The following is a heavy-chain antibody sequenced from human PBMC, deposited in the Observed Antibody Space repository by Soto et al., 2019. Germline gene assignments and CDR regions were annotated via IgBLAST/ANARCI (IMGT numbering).Heavy chain of an antibody. CDR2: IKQDGSEK. D-gene: IGHD2-15*01. J-gene: IGHJ4*02. CDR3: ARDLGYCSGGTCYSVLDY. CDR1: GFTFSSNW. V-gene: IGHV3-7*03. Sequence: HGGSLRLSCAASGFTFSSNWMNWVRRAPGKGPEWVANIKQDGSEKYYVDSVKGRFTISRDNAKNSLFLQMNGLRVEDTAVYYCARDLGYCSGGTCYSVLDYWGQGALVTVSS.